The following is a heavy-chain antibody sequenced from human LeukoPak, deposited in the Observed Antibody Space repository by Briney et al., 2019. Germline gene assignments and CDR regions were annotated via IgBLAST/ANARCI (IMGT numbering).Heavy chain of an antibody. Sequence: GGSLKLSCAASGFTFSGSAMHWVRQASGKGLEWVGRIRSKANSYATAYAASVKGRFTISRDDSKNTAYLQMNSLKTEDTAAYYCTSRMTTYDYYYYYGMDVWGQGTTVTVSS. J-gene: IGHJ6*02. CDR3: TSRMTTYDYYYYYGMDV. CDR1: GFTFSGSA. V-gene: IGHV3-73*01. CDR2: IRSKANSYAT. D-gene: IGHD1-1*01.